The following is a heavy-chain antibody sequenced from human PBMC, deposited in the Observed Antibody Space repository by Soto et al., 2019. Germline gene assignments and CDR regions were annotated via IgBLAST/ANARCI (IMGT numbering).Heavy chain of an antibody. CDR1: GFTFSSYS. CDR3: ARVGSTVTIPVSYFDY. Sequence: GGSLRLSCAASGFTFSSYSMNWVRQAPGKGLEWVSSISSSSSYIYYADSVKGRFTISRDNAKNSLYLQMNSLRAEDTAVYYCARVGSTVTIPVSYFDYWGQGTLVTVSS. V-gene: IGHV3-21*01. CDR2: ISSSSSYI. J-gene: IGHJ4*02. D-gene: IGHD4-17*01.